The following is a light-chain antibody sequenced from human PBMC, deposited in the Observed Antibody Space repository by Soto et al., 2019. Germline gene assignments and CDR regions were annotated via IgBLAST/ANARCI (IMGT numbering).Light chain of an antibody. Sequence: QSALTQPASVSGSPGQSITISCTGTSSDVGAYNYVSWYQQHPGKAPKLMIYEVSNRPSGLSNRFSGSKSGNTASLIISGLQAEDEADYYCSSYTSSSTRVFGTGTRSPS. J-gene: IGLJ1*01. CDR2: EVS. V-gene: IGLV2-14*01. CDR3: SSYTSSSTRV. CDR1: SSDVGAYNY.